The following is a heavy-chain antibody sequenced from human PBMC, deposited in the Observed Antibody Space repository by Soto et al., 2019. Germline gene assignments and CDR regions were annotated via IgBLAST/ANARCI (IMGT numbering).Heavy chain of an antibody. Sequence: EVQLVESGGDLVQPGGSLRLSCAASGFTFSSYWMAWVRQSPGKGLEWVASMNQHGSDIQYVDSVRGRFTISRDNARNLLYLQMNTLRVEATAIYYRATDTYCPATCYRGHGNWGQGTLVTVSS. J-gene: IGHJ4*02. CDR3: ATDTYCPATCYRGHGN. CDR1: GFTFSSYW. CDR2: MNQHGSDI. V-gene: IGHV3-7*01. D-gene: IGHD2-8*02.